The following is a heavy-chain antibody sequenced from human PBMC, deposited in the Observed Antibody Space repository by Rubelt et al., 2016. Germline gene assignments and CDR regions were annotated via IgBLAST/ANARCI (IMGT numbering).Heavy chain of an antibody. Sequence: QLQLQESGPGLVKPSETLSLTCTVSGGSISSSSYYWGWIRQPPGKGLEWIGSIYYSGSTYYNPSLKGGVTLSGDTSKNQFFRKLSSVTAADTAVYYWAGIVVVPAPKGYGMDVWGQGTTVTVSS. V-gene: IGHV4-39*07. D-gene: IGHD2-2*01. CDR2: IYYSGST. CDR1: GGSISSSSYY. J-gene: IGHJ6*02. CDR3: AGIVVVPAPKGYGMDV.